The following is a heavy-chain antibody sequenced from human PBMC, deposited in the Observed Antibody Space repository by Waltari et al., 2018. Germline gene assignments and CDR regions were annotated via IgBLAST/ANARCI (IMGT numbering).Heavy chain of an antibody. CDR1: GFTFSSYW. V-gene: IGHV3-7*01. CDR3: ARAPPVAGIYFDY. D-gene: IGHD6-19*01. Sequence: EVQLVESGGGLVQPGGSLRLSCAASGFTFSSYWMSWVRQAPGKGVEWVANIKQDVSEKDYVDSVKGRFTISRDNAKNSLYLQMNSLRAEDTAVYYCARAPPVAGIYFDYWGQGTLVTVSS. J-gene: IGHJ4*02. CDR2: IKQDVSEK.